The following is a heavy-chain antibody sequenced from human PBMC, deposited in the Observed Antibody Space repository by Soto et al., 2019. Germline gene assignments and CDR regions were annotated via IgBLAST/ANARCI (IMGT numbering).Heavy chain of an antibody. J-gene: IGHJ3*02. CDR2: ISAYNGNT. CDR3: AREGFVSIAVAGTDDAFDI. D-gene: IGHD6-19*01. Sequence: ASVKVSCKASGYTFTSYGISWVRQAPGQGLEWMGWISAYNGNTNYAQKLQGRVTMTTDTSTSTAYMELRSLRSDDTAVYYCAREGFVSIAVAGTDDAFDIWGQGTMVIVSS. CDR1: GYTFTSYG. V-gene: IGHV1-18*01.